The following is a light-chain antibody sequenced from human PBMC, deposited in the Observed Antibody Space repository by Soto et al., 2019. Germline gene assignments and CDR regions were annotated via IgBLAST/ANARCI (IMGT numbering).Light chain of an antibody. CDR1: QSVLYNSDNKNY. CDR2: WAS. Sequence: DIVLTQSPDSLAVSLGERATINCKSSQSVLYNSDNKNYFAWYQQKPGQPPKLLIYWASSRESGVPDRFSGSGSGTHSTLTISSLQAEDVAACYCHQYGSSPSWTFAQGP. CDR3: HQYGSSPSWT. V-gene: IGKV4-1*01. J-gene: IGKJ1*01.